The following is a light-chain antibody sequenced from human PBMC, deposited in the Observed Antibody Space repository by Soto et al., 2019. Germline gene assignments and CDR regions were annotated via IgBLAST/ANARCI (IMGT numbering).Light chain of an antibody. CDR2: GNN. Sequence: QSVLTQPPSASGTPGQRVTISCTGSSSNVGSNTVNWYQQVPGTAPKLLIYGNNQRPSGVPDRFSGSKSGTSASLAISGLQSEDEAEYYCAAWDDSLNGQVVFGGGTKLTVL. CDR3: AAWDDSLNGQVV. CDR1: SSNVGSNT. J-gene: IGLJ2*01. V-gene: IGLV1-44*01.